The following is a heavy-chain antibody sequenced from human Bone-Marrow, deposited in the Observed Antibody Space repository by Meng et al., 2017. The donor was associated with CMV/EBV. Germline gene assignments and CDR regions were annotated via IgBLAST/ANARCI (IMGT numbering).Heavy chain of an antibody. Sequence: GGSPRLSCAASGFTFSSYSMNWVRQAPGKGLEWVSSISSSSSYIYYADSVKGRFTISRDNAKNSLYLQMNSLRAEDTAVYYCARESALYSSGRFDPWGQGTLVTVSS. J-gene: IGHJ5*02. CDR3: ARESALYSSGRFDP. V-gene: IGHV3-21*01. CDR2: ISSSSSYI. CDR1: GFTFSSYS. D-gene: IGHD6-19*01.